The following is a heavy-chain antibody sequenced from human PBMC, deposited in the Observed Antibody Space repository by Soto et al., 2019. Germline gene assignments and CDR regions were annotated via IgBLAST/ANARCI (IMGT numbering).Heavy chain of an antibody. J-gene: IGHJ4*02. Sequence: EVQLLESGGGLVQPGGSLRLSCAASGFTFSSYAMSWVRQAPGKGLEWVSAISGSGGSTYYADSVKGRFTISRDNSKNSLYLQMNSVRAEDTAVYYCAKDLCGWSWAAYFDYWGQGTLVTVSS. V-gene: IGHV3-23*01. D-gene: IGHD6-19*01. CDR1: GFTFSSYA. CDR3: AKDLCGWSWAAYFDY. CDR2: ISGSGGST.